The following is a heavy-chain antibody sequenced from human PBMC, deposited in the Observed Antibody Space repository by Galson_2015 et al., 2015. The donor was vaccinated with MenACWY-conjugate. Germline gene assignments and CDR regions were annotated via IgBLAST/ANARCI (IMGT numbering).Heavy chain of an antibody. D-gene: IGHD3-10*01. Sequence: SVKVSCKASGYTFTNYAMNWVRQAPGQGLEWMGWINTNTGNPTYAQGFTGRFVFSSDTSVSTAYLQINSLKAEDTAVYYCARGVLIYYGSGSFSDSWGQGTLVTVSS. CDR3: ARGVLIYYGSGSFSDS. CDR2: INTNTGNP. CDR1: GYTFTNYA. V-gene: IGHV7-4-1*02. J-gene: IGHJ4*02.